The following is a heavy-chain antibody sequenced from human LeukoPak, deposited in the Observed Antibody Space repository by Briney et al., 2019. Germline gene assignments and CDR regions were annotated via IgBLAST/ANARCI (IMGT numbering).Heavy chain of an antibody. D-gene: IGHD6-6*01. Sequence: SETLSLTCTVSGDSISSYYWSWIRQPPGKGLEWIGYIYTSGSTNYIPSLKGRVTISIDTSKNQFSLKLSSVTAADSAVYYCARLTRLSTSPDRYCLDYWGQGTLVTVSS. CDR3: ARLTRLSTSPDRYCLDY. CDR2: IYTSGST. J-gene: IGHJ4*02. CDR1: GDSISSYY. V-gene: IGHV4-4*09.